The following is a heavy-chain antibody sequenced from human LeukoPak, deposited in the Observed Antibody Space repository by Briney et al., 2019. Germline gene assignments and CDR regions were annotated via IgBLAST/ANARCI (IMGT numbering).Heavy chain of an antibody. J-gene: IGHJ3*02. CDR1: GGSISSYY. CDR3: ARDREVGATVGAFDI. CDR2: IYYSGST. D-gene: IGHD1-26*01. Sequence: SETLSLTCTVSGGSISSYYWSWIRQPPGKGLEWIGYIYYSGSTNYNPSLKGRVTISVDTSKNQFSLKLSSVTAADTAVYYCARDREVGATVGAFDIWGQGTMVTVSS. V-gene: IGHV4-59*01.